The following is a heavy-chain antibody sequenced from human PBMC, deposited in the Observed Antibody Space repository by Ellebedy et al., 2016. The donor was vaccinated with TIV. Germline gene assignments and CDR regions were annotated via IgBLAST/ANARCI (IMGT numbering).Heavy chain of an antibody. CDR2: ISGGSSAV. CDR1: GFTFSSYS. J-gene: IGHJ5*02. CDR3: GRDGVTGNGRWDWLDP. D-gene: IGHD2-21*02. Sequence: PGGSLRLSCAASGFTFSSYSMNWVRQAPGKGLEWISYISGGSSAVYYADSVKGRFTISRDNAGNSLYLQMSSLRVEDSAIYYCGRDGVTGNGRWDWLDPWGQGTLVTVSS. V-gene: IGHV3-48*01.